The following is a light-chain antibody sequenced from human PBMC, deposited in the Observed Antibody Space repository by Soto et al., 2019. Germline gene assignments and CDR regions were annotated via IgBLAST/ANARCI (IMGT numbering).Light chain of an antibody. J-gene: IGLJ1*01. Sequence: QSVLTQPPSVSGAPGQRVTISCTGSSSNIGAGYDVHWYQQLPGTAPKLLIYGNSNRPSGVPDRFSGSKSGTSASLAITGLQAEEGADYYCQSYDSSLSGYVFGTGTKLTVL. CDR2: GNS. CDR1: SSNIGAGYD. V-gene: IGLV1-40*01. CDR3: QSYDSSLSGYV.